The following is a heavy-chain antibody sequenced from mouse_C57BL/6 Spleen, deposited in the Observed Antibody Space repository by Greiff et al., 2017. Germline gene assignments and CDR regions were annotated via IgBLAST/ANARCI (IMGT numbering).Heavy chain of an antibody. D-gene: IGHD1-1*01. CDR3: ARLRDYGSSYEYAMDY. J-gene: IGHJ4*01. V-gene: IGHV3-6*01. CDR1: GYYINSGYS. Sequence: EVKVEESGPCLVKPSQSLSLTCSVTGYYINSGYSWNWIRQFPGNTLEWMGYISYDGSNNYNPSRKNRISINRDTSKNQLFLKLNSVTTEDTATYYCARLRDYGSSYEYAMDYWGQGTSVTVSS. CDR2: ISYDGSN.